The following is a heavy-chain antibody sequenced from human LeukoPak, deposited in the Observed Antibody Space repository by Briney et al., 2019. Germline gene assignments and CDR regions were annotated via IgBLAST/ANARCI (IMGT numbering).Heavy chain of an antibody. D-gene: IGHD3-10*01. V-gene: IGHV3-30*02. CDR3: ARGGGAGIYGMDV. Sequence: GGSLRLSCAASGFTFSSHGMHWVRQAPGKGLEWVTFISYDGSNKDYADSVMGRFTISRDNSKNTLYLQVDSLSPEDTAVYYCARGGGAGIYGMDVWGQGAIMTVTS. CDR1: GFTFSSHG. CDR2: ISYDGSNK. J-gene: IGHJ6*02.